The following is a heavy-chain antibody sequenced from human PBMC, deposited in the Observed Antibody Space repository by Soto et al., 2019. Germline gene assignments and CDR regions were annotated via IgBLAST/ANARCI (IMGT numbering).Heavy chain of an antibody. D-gene: IGHD2-8*01. CDR3: ARRRGSNGWFDL. V-gene: IGHV1-8*01. CDR1: GYTFINYD. J-gene: IGHJ5*02. Sequence: QVQLVQSGAEVKKPGASVKVSCKASGYTFINYDINWVRQAPGQGLEWVGWMNPDSGNPGYAQNFQGRVTMTGKTPISSVYMELSSLTSEDTAVYYCARRRGSNGWFDLWGQGTLVTVSS. CDR2: MNPDSGNP.